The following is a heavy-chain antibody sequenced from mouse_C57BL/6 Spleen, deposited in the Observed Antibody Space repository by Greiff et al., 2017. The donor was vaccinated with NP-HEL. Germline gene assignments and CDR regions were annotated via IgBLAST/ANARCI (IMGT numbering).Heavy chain of an antibody. CDR3: ASWDFYYVAY. V-gene: IGHV1-42*01. CDR2: INPSTGGT. J-gene: IGHJ3*01. D-gene: IGHD1-1*01. Sequence: VQLKQSGPELVKPGASVKISCKASGYSFTGYYMNWVKQSPEKSLEWIGEINPSTGGTTYNQKFKAKATLTVDKSSSTAYMQLKSLTSEDSAVYYCASWDFYYVAYWGQGTLVTVSA. CDR1: GYSFTGYY.